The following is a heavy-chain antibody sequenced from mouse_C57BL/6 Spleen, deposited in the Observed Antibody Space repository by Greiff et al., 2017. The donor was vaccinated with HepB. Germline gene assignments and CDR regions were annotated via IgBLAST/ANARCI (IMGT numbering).Heavy chain of an antibody. D-gene: IGHD1-1*01. V-gene: IGHV1-61*01. CDR3: ARSFYYYGSKGY. CDR2: IYPSDSET. J-gene: IGHJ2*01. Sequence: QVQLQQSGAELVRPGSSVKLSCKASGYTFTSYWMDWVKQRPGQGLEWIGNIYPSDSETHYNQKFKDKATLTVDKSSSTAYMQLSSLTSEDSAVYYCARSFYYYGSKGYWGQGTTLTVSS. CDR1: GYTFTSYW.